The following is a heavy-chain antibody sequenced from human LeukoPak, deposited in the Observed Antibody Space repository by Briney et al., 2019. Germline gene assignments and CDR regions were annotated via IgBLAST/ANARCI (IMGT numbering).Heavy chain of an antibody. CDR3: ARVMNYYDSSGTYLYYFDY. CDR1: GYTLISYY. D-gene: IGHD3-22*01. J-gene: IGHJ4*02. CDR2: LSPNSGDT. V-gene: IGHV1-2*02. Sequence: ASVKVTCLASGYTLISYYIHWVRQAPGQGLEWMGWLSPNSGDTNYAQKFQGRVTMTRDTSISTASMELSSLSSDDTAVYYCARVMNYYDSSGTYLYYFDYWGQGTLVTVSS.